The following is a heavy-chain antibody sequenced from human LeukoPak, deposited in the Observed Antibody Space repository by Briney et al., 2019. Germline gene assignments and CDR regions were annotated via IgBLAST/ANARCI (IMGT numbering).Heavy chain of an antibody. CDR2: THHSGAT. V-gene: IGHV4-59*01. CDR3: ARSSGHSYGDFDY. Sequence: NPSETLSLTCSVSGVSITSNYWSWIRQPPGKGLEWLGYTHHSGATSYNPSLKSRSTMSLDTSNNQFSLKLSSVTAADTAVYYCARSSGHSYGDFDYWDQGNLVSVSS. D-gene: IGHD5-18*01. CDR1: GVSITSNY. J-gene: IGHJ4*02.